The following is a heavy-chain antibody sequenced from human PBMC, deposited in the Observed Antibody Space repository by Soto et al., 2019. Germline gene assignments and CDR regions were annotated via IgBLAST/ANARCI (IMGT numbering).Heavy chain of an antibody. J-gene: IGHJ5*02. V-gene: IGHV3-15*07. CDR1: GLTFSDAW. CDR3: TTVIQDHSDSIDSLGP. Sequence: GGSLRLSCGASGLTFSDAWMNWVRQAPGKGLEWVGRIKSNADGGTIDYASPVKGRFTISRDDSKNTLFLQMKSLKTEDTGVYYCTTVIQDHSDSIDSLGPWGQGTQVTVSS. D-gene: IGHD3-22*01. CDR2: IKSNADGGTI.